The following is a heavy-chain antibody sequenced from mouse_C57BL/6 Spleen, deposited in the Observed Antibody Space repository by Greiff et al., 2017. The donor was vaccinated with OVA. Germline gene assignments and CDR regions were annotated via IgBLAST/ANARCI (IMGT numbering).Heavy chain of an antibody. CDR3: ARGYYGSSLAY. CDR2: IDPSDSYT. D-gene: IGHD1-1*01. Sequence: VQLQQSGAELVMPGASVKLSCKASGYTFTSYWMHWVKQRPGQGLEWIGEIDPSDSYTNYNQKFKGKSTLTVDKSSSTAYMPLSSLTSEDSAVYYCARGYYGSSLAYWGQGTLVTVSA. J-gene: IGHJ3*01. V-gene: IGHV1-69*01. CDR1: GYTFTSYW.